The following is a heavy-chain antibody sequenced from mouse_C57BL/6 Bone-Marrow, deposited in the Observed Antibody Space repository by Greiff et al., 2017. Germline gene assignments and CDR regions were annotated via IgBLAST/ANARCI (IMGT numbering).Heavy chain of an antibody. CDR3: ARRFTTVVAFDD. D-gene: IGHD1-1*01. Sequence: VQLQQSGPELVKPGASVKISCKASGYTFTDYYMNWVKQSHGKSLEWIGDINPNNGGTSYNQKFKGKATLTVDKSSSTAYMELRSLTSEDSAVXYCARRFTTVVAFDDWGQGTTLTVSS. V-gene: IGHV1-26*01. J-gene: IGHJ2*01. CDR2: INPNNGGT. CDR1: GYTFTDYY.